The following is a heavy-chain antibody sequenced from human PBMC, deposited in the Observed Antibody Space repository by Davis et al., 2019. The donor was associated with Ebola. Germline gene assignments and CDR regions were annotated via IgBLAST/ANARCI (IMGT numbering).Heavy chain of an antibody. CDR1: GYSFTSYW. CDR3: ARDLPSYGDYGIYYYGMDV. D-gene: IGHD4-17*01. V-gene: IGHV5-51*01. J-gene: IGHJ6*02. CDR2: IYPGDSDT. Sequence: KVSCKGSGYSFTSYWIGWVRQMPGKGLEWMGIIYPGDSDTRYSPSFQGQVTISADKSISTAYLQWSSLKASDTAMYYCARDLPSYGDYGIYYYGMDVWGQGTTVTVSS.